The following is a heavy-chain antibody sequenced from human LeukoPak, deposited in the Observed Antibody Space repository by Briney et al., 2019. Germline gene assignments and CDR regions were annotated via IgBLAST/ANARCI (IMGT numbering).Heavy chain of an antibody. V-gene: IGHV1-2*02. J-gene: IGHJ5*02. Sequence: GASVKVSCKASGYTFTGYYMHRVRQAPGQGLEWMGWINPNSGGTNYAQKFQGRVTMTRDTSISTAYMELSRLRSDDTAVYYCARDRDVDIVATSWFDPWGQGTLVTVSS. CDR3: ARDRDVDIVATSWFDP. CDR2: INPNSGGT. CDR1: GYTFTGYY. D-gene: IGHD5-12*01.